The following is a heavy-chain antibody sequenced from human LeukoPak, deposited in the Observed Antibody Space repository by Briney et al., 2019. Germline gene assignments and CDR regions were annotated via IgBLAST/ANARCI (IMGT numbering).Heavy chain of an antibody. CDR3: ARVKAGYSGYEPVDY. Sequence: GGSLRLSCAASGFTFSRYWMHWVRQAPGKGLVWVSGINSDGSSTTYADSVKGRFTISRDHAKNTLYLQMNSLRAEDTAVYYCARVKAGYSGYEPVDYWGQGTLVTVSS. J-gene: IGHJ4*02. CDR1: GFTFSRYW. CDR2: INSDGSST. D-gene: IGHD5-12*01. V-gene: IGHV3-74*01.